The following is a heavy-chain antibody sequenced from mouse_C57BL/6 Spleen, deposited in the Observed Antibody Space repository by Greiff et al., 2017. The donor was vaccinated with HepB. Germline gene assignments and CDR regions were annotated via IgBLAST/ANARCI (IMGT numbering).Heavy chain of an antibody. CDR3: GNYYGSSAY. J-gene: IGHJ3*01. V-gene: IGHV1-26*01. CDR1: GYTFTDYY. CDR2: INPNNGGT. Sequence: VQLQQSGPELVKPGASVKISCKASGYTFTDYYMNWVKQSHGKSLEWIGDINPNNGGTSYNQKFKGKATLTVDKSSSTAYMELRSLTSEDSAVYYCGNYYGSSAYWGQGTLVTVSA. D-gene: IGHD1-1*01.